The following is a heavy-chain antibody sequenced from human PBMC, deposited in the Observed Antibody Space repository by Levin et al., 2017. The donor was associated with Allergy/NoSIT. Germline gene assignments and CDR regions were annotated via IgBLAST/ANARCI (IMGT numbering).Heavy chain of an antibody. V-gene: IGHV4-59*12. CDR1: GDSISSSY. D-gene: IGHD2-2*01. CDR2: INNSGST. CDR3: VRGSTGAYAH. Sequence: SETLSLTCTVSGDSISSSYWSWIRQPPGKGLEWFGYINNSGSTNYNPSLKSRVTISLAPSKNQFSLKMSSVTAADTAVYYCVRGSTGAYAHWGQGNLVTVSS. J-gene: IGHJ4*02.